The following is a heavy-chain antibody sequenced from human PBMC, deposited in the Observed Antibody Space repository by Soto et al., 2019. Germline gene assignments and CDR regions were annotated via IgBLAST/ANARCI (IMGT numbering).Heavy chain of an antibody. D-gene: IGHD6-19*01. V-gene: IGHV4-59*08. CDR1: GGAIGWYY. J-gene: IGHJ5*02. Sequence: SETRSLTWSLSGGAIGWYYWSWIRQPPGKALEWIGYVSYSGSTDYHPSLKSRVSISIDTSKNQFSLKMISVTAADTAVYYCARHGSDSGWFFFDPWGQGALVTVSS. CDR3: ARHGSDSGWFFFDP. CDR2: VSYSGST.